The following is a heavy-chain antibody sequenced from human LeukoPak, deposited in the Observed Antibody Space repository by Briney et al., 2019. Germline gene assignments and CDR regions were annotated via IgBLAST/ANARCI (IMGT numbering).Heavy chain of an antibody. Sequence: SETLSLTCAVYGGSFSGYYWSWIRQPPGKGLEWIGEINHSGSTNYNPSLKSRVTVSVDTSKNQFSLKLTSVTAADTAVYYCARVRGDYYGSGIGNWSDPWGQGTLVTVSS. CDR3: ARVRGDYYGSGIGNWSDP. V-gene: IGHV4-34*01. J-gene: IGHJ5*02. CDR1: GGSFSGYY. D-gene: IGHD3-10*01. CDR2: INHSGST.